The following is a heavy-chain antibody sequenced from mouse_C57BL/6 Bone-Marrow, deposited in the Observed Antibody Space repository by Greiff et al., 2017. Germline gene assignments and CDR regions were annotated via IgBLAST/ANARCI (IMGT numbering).Heavy chain of an antibody. D-gene: IGHD1-1*01. J-gene: IGHJ1*03. V-gene: IGHV8-8*01. Sequence: QVTLKESGPGILQPSQTLSLTCSFSGFSLSTFGMGVGWIRQPSGKGLEWLAHIWWDDDKYYNPALKSRLTISKDTSKNQVFLKIANVDTADTATYYCARCIYYYGSSYWYFDVWGTGTTVTVSS. CDR2: IWWDDDK. CDR3: ARCIYYYGSSYWYFDV. CDR1: GFSLSTFGMG.